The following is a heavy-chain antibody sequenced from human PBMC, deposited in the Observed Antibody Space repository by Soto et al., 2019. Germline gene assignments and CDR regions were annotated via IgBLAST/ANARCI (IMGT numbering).Heavy chain of an antibody. Sequence: VQLEQSGSEVKKSGSSVKVSSKASGYSFRSHAVTWVRQPPGQGREWMGWSIPVFGTPSYEQKFKGRVKISADKCTDSSYLDLRGLRAEDTAVYYCARGGALSTGWYWGDELDTWGHGIQGTVSS. CDR1: GYSFRSHA. J-gene: IGHJ5*01. CDR3: ARGGALSTGWYWGDELDT. CDR2: SIPVFGTP. V-gene: IGHV1-69*06. D-gene: IGHD3-16*01.